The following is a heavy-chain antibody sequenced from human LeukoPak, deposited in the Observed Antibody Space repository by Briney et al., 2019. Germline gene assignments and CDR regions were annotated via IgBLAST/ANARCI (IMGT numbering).Heavy chain of an antibody. D-gene: IGHD3-3*01. V-gene: IGHV3-23*01. CDR3: AKATGVVISYYCDY. J-gene: IGHJ4*02. CDR1: GFTFSTYA. Sequence: PGGSLRLSCAASGFTFSTYAMSWVRQAPGKGLEWVSAISGGGGSTYYADSVKGRLTISRDNSKNTLYLQMNSLRAEDTAVYYCAKATGVVISYYCDYWGQGTLVTVSS. CDR2: ISGGGGST.